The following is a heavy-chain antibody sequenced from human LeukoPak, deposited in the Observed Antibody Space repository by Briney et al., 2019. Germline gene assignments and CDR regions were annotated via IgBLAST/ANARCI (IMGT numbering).Heavy chain of an antibody. CDR1: GFTFSSFF. Sequence: GGSLSLSSAASGFTFSSFFMTWVREAPGQGLEWGTSITGSSGTTSYAESVKGRFTISRHNSEHTLYLHMNSLRAHDTAVSYLAKGKGMVYNNYGFYRWGQGSLLTVSS. CDR3: AKGKGMVYNNYGFYR. J-gene: IGHJ4*02. D-gene: IGHD4-11*01. CDR2: ITGSSGTT. V-gene: IGHV3-23*01.